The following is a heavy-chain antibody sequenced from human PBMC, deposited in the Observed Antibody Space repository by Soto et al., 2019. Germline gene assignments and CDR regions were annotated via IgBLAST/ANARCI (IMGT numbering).Heavy chain of an antibody. CDR1: GYSFTIYW. D-gene: IGHD2-2*02. V-gene: IGHV5-51*01. J-gene: IGHJ6*02. Sequence: GESLKISCNGSGYSFTIYWIGLVGQMPGKGLEWMWIIYPGDSDTRYSPSFQGQVTISADKSISTAYLQWSSLKASDTAMYYCARDIVVVPAAIGSAPAYYYYGMDVWGQGTTVTVSS. CDR3: ARDIVVVPAAIGSAPAYYYYGMDV. CDR2: IYPGDSDT.